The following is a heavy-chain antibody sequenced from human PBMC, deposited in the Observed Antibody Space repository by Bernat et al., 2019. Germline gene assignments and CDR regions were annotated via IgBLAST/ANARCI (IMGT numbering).Heavy chain of an antibody. D-gene: IGHD2-21*02. CDR2: IYHSGST. V-gene: IGHV4-30-2*01. CDR1: GGSISSGGYS. Sequence: SGGSISSGGYSWSWIRQPPGKGLEWSGFIYHSGSTYYNPSLKSRCTISVDRSKNQFSLTLSSVTAADTAVYYCAIVRTECCVDCADYVDYWCQGTLV. CDR3: AIVRTECCVDCADYVDY. J-gene: IGHJ4*02.